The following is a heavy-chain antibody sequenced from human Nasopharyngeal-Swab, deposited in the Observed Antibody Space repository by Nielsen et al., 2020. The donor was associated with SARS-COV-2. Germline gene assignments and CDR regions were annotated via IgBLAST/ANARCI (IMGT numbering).Heavy chain of an antibody. CDR2: LKEDGSEA. J-gene: IGHJ5*02. V-gene: IGHV3-7*03. CDR3: AKDIRGYYDFSP. D-gene: IGHD3-3*01. CDR1: GFTFSTFC. Sequence: GDSLKISCAASGFTFSTFCMILLRHAPGQGLAWLPTLKEDGSEAHYVGSVRGRFTISRDNAENSLYLQMNSLRAEDTAVYYCAKDIRGYYDFSPWGLGTMVTVAS.